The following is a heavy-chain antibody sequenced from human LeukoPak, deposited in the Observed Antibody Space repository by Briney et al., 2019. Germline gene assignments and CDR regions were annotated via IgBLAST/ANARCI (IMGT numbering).Heavy chain of an antibody. Sequence: GGSLRLSCAASGFTFSSYAMSWVRQAPGKGLEWASGISGSGDNTYYADSVKGRFTISRDNSKNTLYVQVDSLGTEDTAAYYCAKGSYYDSSGSFYFDYWGQGTLVTVSS. J-gene: IGHJ4*02. CDR2: ISGSGDNT. CDR3: AKGSYYDSSGSFYFDY. V-gene: IGHV3-23*01. D-gene: IGHD3-22*01. CDR1: GFTFSSYA.